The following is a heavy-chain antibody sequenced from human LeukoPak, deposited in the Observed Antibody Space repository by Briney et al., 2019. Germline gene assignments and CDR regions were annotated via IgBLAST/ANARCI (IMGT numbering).Heavy chain of an antibody. J-gene: IGHJ4*02. Sequence: GGSLRLSCAASGFTFSSYGMHWVRQAPGKGLEWVSSISSSSSYIYYADSVKGRFTISRDNAKNSLYLQMNSLRAEDTAVYYCARDRFTMVRGVSYWGQGTLVTVSS. D-gene: IGHD3-10*01. CDR2: ISSSSSYI. V-gene: IGHV3-21*01. CDR3: ARDRFTMVRGVSY. CDR1: GFTFSSYG.